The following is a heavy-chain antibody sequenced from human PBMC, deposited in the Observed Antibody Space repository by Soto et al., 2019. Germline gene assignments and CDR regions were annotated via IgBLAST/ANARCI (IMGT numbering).Heavy chain of an antibody. J-gene: IGHJ4*02. CDR1: GFTFSTYS. D-gene: IGHD6-19*01. CDR3: ARTNSSGFYFDY. Sequence: GGSLRLSCAASGFTFSTYSMNWVRQAPGKGLEWVSYISSSSSTIFYTDSVKGRFTVSRDNAKNSLYLQMNSLRAEDTAVYYCARTNSSGFYFDYWGQGTLVTVSS. CDR2: ISSSSSTI. V-gene: IGHV3-48*01.